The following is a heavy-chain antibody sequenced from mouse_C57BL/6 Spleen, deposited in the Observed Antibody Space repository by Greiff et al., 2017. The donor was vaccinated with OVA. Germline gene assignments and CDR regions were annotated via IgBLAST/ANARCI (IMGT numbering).Heavy chain of an antibody. D-gene: IGHD1-1*01. V-gene: IGHV7-3*01. CDR3: ARYNSYYGFAY. J-gene: IGHJ3*01. Sequence: EVKLVESGGGLVQPGGSLSLSCAASGFTFTDYYMSWVRQPPGKALEWLGFIRHKANGYTTEYSSSVKGRFTISRDNSQSILYLQMNALRAEDSATYYGARYNSYYGFAYWGQGTLVTVSA. CDR1: GFTFTDYY. CDR2: IRHKANGYTT.